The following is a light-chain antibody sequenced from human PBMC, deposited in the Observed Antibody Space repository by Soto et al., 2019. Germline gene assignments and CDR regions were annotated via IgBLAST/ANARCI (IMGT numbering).Light chain of an antibody. CDR2: NNN. J-gene: IGLJ1*01. Sequence: SVLTQPPSASGTPGQRVTISCSGSSSNIGSNTVNWYQQLPGTAPKLLIYNNNQRPSGVPDRFSGSKSGTSASLAISGLQSEDEADYYCAAWDDSLNGLVVGTGTKLTVL. CDR1: SSNIGSNT. CDR3: AAWDDSLNGLV. V-gene: IGLV1-44*01.